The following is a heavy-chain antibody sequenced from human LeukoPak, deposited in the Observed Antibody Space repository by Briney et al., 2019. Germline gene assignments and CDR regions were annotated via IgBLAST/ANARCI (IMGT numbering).Heavy chain of an antibody. V-gene: IGHV1-46*01. CDR1: GYTFTSYY. Sequence: ASVKVSCKASGYTFTSYYMHWVRQAPGQGLEWMGIINPSGGSTSYAQKFQGRVTMTRDTSTSTVYMELSSLRSEDTAVYYCARTLGGYCSSTSCRTSNWFDPWGRGTLVTVSS. CDR2: INPSGGST. J-gene: IGHJ5*02. D-gene: IGHD2-2*01. CDR3: ARTLGGYCSSTSCRTSNWFDP.